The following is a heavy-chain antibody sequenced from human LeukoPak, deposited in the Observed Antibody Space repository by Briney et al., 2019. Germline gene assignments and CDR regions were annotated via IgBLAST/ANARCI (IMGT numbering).Heavy chain of an antibody. CDR3: ARYSSSWPHRFDY. CDR2: IIPIFGTA. V-gene: IGHV1-69*13. CDR1: GYTFTSYY. Sequence: SVKVSCKASGYTFTSYYMHWVRQAPGQGLEWMGGIIPIFGTANYAQKFQGRVTITADESTSTAYMELSSLRSEDTAVYYCARYSSSWPHRFDYWGQGTLVTVSS. D-gene: IGHD6-13*01. J-gene: IGHJ4*02.